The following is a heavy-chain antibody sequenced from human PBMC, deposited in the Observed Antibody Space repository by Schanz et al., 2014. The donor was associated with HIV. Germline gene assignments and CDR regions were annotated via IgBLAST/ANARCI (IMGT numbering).Heavy chain of an antibody. J-gene: IGHJ4*02. Sequence: EQLVESGGGLVKPGGSLRLSCAATGFTFGSYGMDWVRQAPGKGLEWVGLIKSKTDGGTTDYAAPVKGRFTISRDDSKNTLYLQMNSLKTEDTAVYFCTTRRVLGVVQDFWGRGTLVTVSS. CDR1: GFTFGSYG. V-gene: IGHV3-15*01. CDR2: IKSKTDGGTT. D-gene: IGHD3-3*01. CDR3: TTRRVLGVVQDF.